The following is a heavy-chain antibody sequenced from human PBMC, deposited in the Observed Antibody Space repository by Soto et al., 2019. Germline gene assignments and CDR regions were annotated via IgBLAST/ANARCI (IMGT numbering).Heavy chain of an antibody. CDR2: MNPNSGHT. CDR3: ARAPDYGDLGRWFDA. D-gene: IGHD4-17*01. J-gene: IGHJ5*02. V-gene: IGHV1-8*01. Sequence: QEQLVQSGAEVKKPGASVKVSCKASGYSFTSFAINWVRQVTGQGLEWVGWMNPNSGHTGYAQKFQGRDTMTRNTTISTAYLWLSSLESEDTGVYYCARAPDYGDLGRWFDAWGQGTLVTVSS. CDR1: GYSFTSFA.